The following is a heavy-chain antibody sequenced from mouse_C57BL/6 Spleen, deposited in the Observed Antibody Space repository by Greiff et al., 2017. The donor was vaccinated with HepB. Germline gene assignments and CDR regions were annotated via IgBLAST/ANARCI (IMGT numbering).Heavy chain of an antibody. J-gene: IGHJ3*01. CDR1: GYSITSGYY. Sequence: ESGPGLVKPSQSLSLTCSVTGYSITSGYYWNWIRQFPGNKLEWMGYISYDGSNNYNPSLKNRISITRDTSKNQFFLKLNSVTTEDTATYYCARDGGYYEAYWGQGTLVTVSA. V-gene: IGHV3-6*01. D-gene: IGHD2-3*01. CDR2: ISYDGSN. CDR3: ARDGGYYEAY.